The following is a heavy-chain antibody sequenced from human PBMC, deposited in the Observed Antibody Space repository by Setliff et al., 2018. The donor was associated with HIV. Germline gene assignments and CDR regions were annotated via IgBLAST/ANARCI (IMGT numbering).Heavy chain of an antibody. CDR2: IIPIFGTA. J-gene: IGHJ3*02. Sequence: SVKVSCKTSGGTFSTYTIAWVRQAPGQGLEWMGGIIPIFGTANYAQKFQGRVTITADESTSTAYMELSSLRSEDTAVYYCARGVTLVRGGRGDIWGQGTMVTVSS. CDR1: GGTFSTYT. CDR3: ARGVTLVRGGRGDI. V-gene: IGHV1-69*13. D-gene: IGHD3-10*01.